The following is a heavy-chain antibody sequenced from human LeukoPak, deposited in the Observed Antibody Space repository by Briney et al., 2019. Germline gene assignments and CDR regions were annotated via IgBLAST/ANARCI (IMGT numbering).Heavy chain of an antibody. CDR2: INPNSGGT. V-gene: IGHV1-2*04. CDR3: ARALSIVVPAAMYY. J-gene: IGHJ4*02. Sequence: ASVKVSCKASGYTFTGYYMHWVRQAPGQGLEWMGCINPNSGGTNYAQKFQGWVTMTRDTSISTAYMELSRLRSDDTAVYYCARALSIVVPAAMYYWGQGTLVTVSS. D-gene: IGHD2-2*01. CDR1: GYTFTGYY.